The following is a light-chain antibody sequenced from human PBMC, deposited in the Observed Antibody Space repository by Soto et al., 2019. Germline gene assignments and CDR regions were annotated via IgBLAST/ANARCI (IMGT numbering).Light chain of an antibody. V-gene: IGKV3-15*01. CDR2: GAS. J-gene: IGKJ1*01. Sequence: EVVMTQSPATLSVSPGERVTLSCRASQSVRSNLAWYQQKPGQSPRLLIYGASTRATGIPARFSGSVSGTDFSLTISRLEPEDFAVYYCHQYGSSQTFGQGTKVDIK. CDR1: QSVRSN. CDR3: HQYGSSQT.